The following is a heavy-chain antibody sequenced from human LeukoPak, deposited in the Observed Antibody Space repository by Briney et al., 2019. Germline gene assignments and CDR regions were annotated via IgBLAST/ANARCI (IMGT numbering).Heavy chain of an antibody. Sequence: QTGGSLRLSCAASGFTFSSYWMHWVRQAPGKGLVWVSRINSDGSSTSYADSVKGRFTISRDNSKNTLYLQMNSLRAEDTALYYCAKGWGLAVAGHPSFDYWGQGTLVTVSS. V-gene: IGHV3-74*01. J-gene: IGHJ4*02. D-gene: IGHD6-19*01. CDR1: GFTFSSYW. CDR2: INSDGSST. CDR3: AKGWGLAVAGHPSFDY.